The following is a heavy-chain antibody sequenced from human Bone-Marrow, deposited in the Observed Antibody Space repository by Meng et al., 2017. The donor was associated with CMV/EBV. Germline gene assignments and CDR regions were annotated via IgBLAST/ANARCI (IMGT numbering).Heavy chain of an antibody. CDR3: ASTPITMIVNYFDY. D-gene: IGHD3-22*01. Sequence: LPLQASGPGLGNPSGTLSLTCTVSGGSISSSSYYWGWIRQPPGKGLEWIGSIYYSGSTYYNPSLKSRVTISVDTSKNQFSLKLSSVTAADTAVYYCASTPITMIVNYFDYWGQGTLVTVSS. V-gene: IGHV4-39*07. CDR2: IYYSGST. CDR1: GGSISSSSYY. J-gene: IGHJ4*02.